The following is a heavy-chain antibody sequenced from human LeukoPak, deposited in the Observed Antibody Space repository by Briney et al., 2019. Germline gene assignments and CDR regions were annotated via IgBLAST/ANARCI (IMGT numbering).Heavy chain of an antibody. V-gene: IGHV4-34*01. CDR3: ARFPAPQSRGLWVAFDI. D-gene: IGHD4/OR15-4a*01. Sequence: PSETLSLTCTIYGGSFSGYFWSRIRQPPGEGLEWIGEINHSGSTNYNPSLRSRVSISIDTSKNHFSLKLSSVTAADTAVYYCARFPAPQSRGLWVAFDIWGQGTMVTVSS. CDR2: INHSGST. J-gene: IGHJ3*02. CDR1: GGSFSGYF.